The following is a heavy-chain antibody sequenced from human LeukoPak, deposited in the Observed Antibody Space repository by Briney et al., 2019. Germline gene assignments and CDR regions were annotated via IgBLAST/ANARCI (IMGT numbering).Heavy chain of an antibody. CDR3: AKLSQPGRVY. Sequence: GGSLRLSCAASGFTFSDYSMNWVRQAPGKGLEWVSAISGSGGSTYYADSVKGRFTISRDNSKNTLYLQMNSLRAEDTAVYYCAKLSQPGRVYWGQGTLVTVSS. CDR2: ISGSGGST. CDR1: GFTFSDYS. V-gene: IGHV3-23*01. J-gene: IGHJ4*02.